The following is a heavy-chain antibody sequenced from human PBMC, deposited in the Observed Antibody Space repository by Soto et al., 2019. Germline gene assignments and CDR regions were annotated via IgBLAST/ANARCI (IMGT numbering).Heavy chain of an antibody. CDR2: ISAYNGNT. V-gene: IGHV1-18*04. Sequence: ASVKVSCKASGYTFTSYVISWVRQAPGQGLEWMGWISAYNGNTNYAQKLQGRVTMTTDTSTSTAYMELRSLRSDDTAVYYCARALGGDYYYYYGMDVWGQGTTVTVSS. CDR1: GYTFTSYV. J-gene: IGHJ6*02. D-gene: IGHD3-16*01. CDR3: ARALGGDYYYYYGMDV.